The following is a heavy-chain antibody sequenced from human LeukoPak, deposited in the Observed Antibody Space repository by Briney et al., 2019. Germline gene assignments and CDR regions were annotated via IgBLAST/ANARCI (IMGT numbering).Heavy chain of an antibody. J-gene: IGHJ4*02. Sequence: ASVKVSCKASGYTFTSYDINWVRQATGQGLEWMGWMNPNSGNTGYAQKFQGRVTITRNTSISTAYMELSSLRSEDTAVYYCARGFRIAARRHEERPPYYFDYWGQGTLVTVSS. CDR2: MNPNSGNT. CDR3: ARGFRIAARRHEERPPYYFDY. V-gene: IGHV1-8*01. D-gene: IGHD6-6*01. CDR1: GYTFTSYD.